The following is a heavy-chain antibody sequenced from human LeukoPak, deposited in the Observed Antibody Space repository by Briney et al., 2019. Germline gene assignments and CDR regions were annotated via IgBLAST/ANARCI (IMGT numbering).Heavy chain of an antibody. J-gene: IGHJ6*02. CDR2: INTNTGNP. CDR1: GYTFTSYA. D-gene: IGHD2-15*01. Sequence: GASVKVSCKASGYTFTSYAMNWVRQAPGQGLEWMGWINTNTGNPTYAQGFTGRFVFSLDTSVSTAYLQISSLKAEDTAVYYCAREEYCSGGSCYPRPYYYYGMDVWGQGTTVTVSS. CDR3: AREEYCSGGSCYPRPYYYYGMDV. V-gene: IGHV7-4-1*02.